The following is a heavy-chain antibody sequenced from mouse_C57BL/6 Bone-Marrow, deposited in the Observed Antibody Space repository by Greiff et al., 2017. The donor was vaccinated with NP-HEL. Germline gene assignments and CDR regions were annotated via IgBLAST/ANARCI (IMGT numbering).Heavy chain of an antibody. Sequence: EVKLVESGGDLVKPGGSLKLSCAASGFTFSSYGMSWVRQTPDKRLEWVATISSGGSYTYYPDSVKGRFTISRDNAKNTLYLQMSSLKSEDTAMYYCARSPFITTVVAPFAYWGQGTLVTVSA. CDR3: ARSPFITTVVAPFAY. CDR2: ISSGGSYT. J-gene: IGHJ3*01. V-gene: IGHV5-6*01. CDR1: GFTFSSYG. D-gene: IGHD1-1*01.